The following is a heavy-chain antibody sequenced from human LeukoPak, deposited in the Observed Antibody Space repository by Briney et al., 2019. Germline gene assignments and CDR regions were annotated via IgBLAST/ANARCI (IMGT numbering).Heavy chain of an antibody. CDR1: GGSFSGYY. D-gene: IGHD1-1*01. V-gene: IGHV4-34*01. Sequence: PSETLSLTCAVYGGSFSGYYWSWIRQPPGKGLEWIGEINHSGSTNYNPSLKSRVTISVDTSKNQFSLKLSSVTAADTAVYYCARQLTIGWTDEGPFDTWGQRALVTVSS. CDR2: INHSGST. J-gene: IGHJ4*02. CDR3: ARQLTIGWTDEGPFDT.